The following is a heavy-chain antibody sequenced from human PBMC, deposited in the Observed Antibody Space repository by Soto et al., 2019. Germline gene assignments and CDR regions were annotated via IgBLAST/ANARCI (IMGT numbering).Heavy chain of an antibody. CDR3: ASTLGYCSSTSCAMTFDI. Sequence: GESLKISCKGSGYSFTSYWIGWVRQMPGKGLEWMGIISLGDSDARYSPSFQGHVTISADKSISTAYLQWSSLKASDTAMYYCASTLGYCSSTSCAMTFDIWGQGTMVTVSS. D-gene: IGHD2-2*01. J-gene: IGHJ3*02. V-gene: IGHV5-51*01. CDR2: ISLGDSDA. CDR1: GYSFTSYW.